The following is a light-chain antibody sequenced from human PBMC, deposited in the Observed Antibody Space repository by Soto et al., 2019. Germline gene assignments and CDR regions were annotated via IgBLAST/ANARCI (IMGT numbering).Light chain of an antibody. CDR2: DAS. Sequence: AIPLTQSPSSLSASVGDRVTITCRASQGISSALAWYQQKPGKAPKLLIYDASSLESGVPSRFSGSGSGTDFTLTISSLQPEDFATYYCQHFNNYPRALTFGGGTKVEIK. J-gene: IGKJ4*01. CDR3: QHFNNYPRALT. V-gene: IGKV1D-13*01. CDR1: QGISSA.